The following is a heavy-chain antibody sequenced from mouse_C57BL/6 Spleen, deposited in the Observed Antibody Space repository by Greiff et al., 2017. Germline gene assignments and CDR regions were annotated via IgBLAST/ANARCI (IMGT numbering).Heavy chain of an antibody. V-gene: IGHV3-6*01. J-gene: IGHJ3*01. CDR3: ARAQGKTGTGFAY. CDR2: ISYDGSN. CDR1: GYSITSGYY. Sequence: EVKLVESGPGLVKPSQSLSLTCSVTGYSITSGYYWNWIRQFPGNKLEWMGYISYDGSNNYNPSLKNRISITRDTSKNQFFLKLNSVTTEDTATYYCARAQGKTGTGFAYWGQGTLVTVSA. D-gene: IGHD4-1*01.